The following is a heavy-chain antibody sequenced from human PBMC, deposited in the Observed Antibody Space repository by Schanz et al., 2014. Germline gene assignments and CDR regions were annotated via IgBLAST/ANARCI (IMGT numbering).Heavy chain of an antibody. V-gene: IGHV3-23*04. Sequence: EVELVESGGGLVKPGGSLRLSCVVSGFTFTNAWMSWVRQAPGKGLEWVSAISGRGGRTYYADSVKGRFTISRDNSKNTLYLQLNSLRAEDTAVYYCAKDDTQVNGMDVWGQGTTVTVSS. CDR1: GFTFTNAW. CDR2: ISGRGGRT. J-gene: IGHJ6*02. CDR3: AKDDTQVNGMDV.